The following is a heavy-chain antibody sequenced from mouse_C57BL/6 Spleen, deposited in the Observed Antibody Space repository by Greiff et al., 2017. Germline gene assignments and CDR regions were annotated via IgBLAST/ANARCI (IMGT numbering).Heavy chain of an antibody. D-gene: IGHD2-5*01. CDR1: GYTFTSYW. CDR3: ALYSKDWYFDV. J-gene: IGHJ1*03. V-gene: IGHV1-59*01. Sequence: QVQLQQPGAELVRPGTSVKLSCKASGYTFTSYWMHWVKQRPGQGLEWIGVIDPSDSYTNYNQKFKGKATLTVDTSSSTAYMQLSSLTSEDSAVYYCALYSKDWYFDVWGTGTTVTVSS. CDR2: IDPSDSYT.